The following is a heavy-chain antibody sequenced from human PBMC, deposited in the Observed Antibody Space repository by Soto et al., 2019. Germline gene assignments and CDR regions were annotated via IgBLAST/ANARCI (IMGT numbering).Heavy chain of an antibody. CDR1: GGSISSGGFY. D-gene: IGHD6-6*01. CDR3: ARAGHSSSSEGANWFDP. Sequence: SETLSLTCTVSGGSISSGGFYWSWIRQHPGKGLEWIGYIYYSGSTYYNPSLKSRVTISVDTSKNQFSLNLSSVTAADTAVYYCARAGHSSSSEGANWFDPWGQGTLVTVSS. J-gene: IGHJ5*02. V-gene: IGHV4-31*03. CDR2: IYYSGST.